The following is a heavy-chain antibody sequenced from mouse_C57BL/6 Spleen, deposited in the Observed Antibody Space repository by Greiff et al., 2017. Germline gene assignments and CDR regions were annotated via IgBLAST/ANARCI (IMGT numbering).Heavy chain of an antibody. CDR1: GYTFTSYW. CDR3: ARYWYFDV. J-gene: IGHJ1*03. CDR2: IDPSDSET. Sequence: VQLQQPGAELVRPGYSVKLSCKASGYTFTSYWMHWVKQRPIQGLEWIGNIDPSDSETHYNQKFKDKDTLTVDKSSSTAYMQLSSLTSEDSAVYYCARYWYFDVWGTGTTVTVSS. V-gene: IGHV1-52*01.